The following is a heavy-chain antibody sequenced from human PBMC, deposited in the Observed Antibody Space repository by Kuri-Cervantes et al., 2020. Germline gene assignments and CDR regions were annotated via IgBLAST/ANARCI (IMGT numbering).Heavy chain of an antibody. CDR2: ISAYNGDT. CDR1: GGTFSNYA. J-gene: IGHJ4*02. V-gene: IGHV1-18*04. D-gene: IGHD3-10*01. CDR3: ARYYGSGNYYSADY. Sequence: ASVKVSCKASGGTFSNYAVTWVRQAPGQGLEWMGWISAYNGDTNYAQKFQGRVTMTTDTSTSTAYMELRSLRSDDTAVFYCARYYGSGNYYSADYWGQGTLVTVSS.